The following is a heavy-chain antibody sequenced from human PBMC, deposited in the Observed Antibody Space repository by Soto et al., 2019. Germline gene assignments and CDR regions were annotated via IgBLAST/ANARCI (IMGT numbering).Heavy chain of an antibody. CDR1: GVTFSRQD. D-gene: IGHD5-12*01. J-gene: IGHJ4*02. CDR2: IIPIFGTA. V-gene: IGHV1-69*01. Sequence: QVQLVQSGAEVKKPGSSVKVSCKASGVTFSRQDMRWVRQAPVQGLEWLGGIIPIFGTAQYAEKFQDRVTITANESTSTAYMELSSLTSENTAVYYCATNEGRDGYSFDYWGQGPLVTVSS. CDR3: ATNEGRDGYSFDY.